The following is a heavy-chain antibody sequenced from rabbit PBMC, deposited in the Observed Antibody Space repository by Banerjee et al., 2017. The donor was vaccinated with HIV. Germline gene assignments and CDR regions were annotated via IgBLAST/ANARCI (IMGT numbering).Heavy chain of an antibody. CDR2: IYAGSSGST. Sequence: QSLEESGGDLVKPGASLTLTCTASGFSFSSSYYMCWVRQAPGKGLEWIASIYAGSSGSTYYASWAKGRFTISKTSSTSVTLQMTSLTAADTAAYFCAREIAIYGYTMDLWGPGTLVTVS. CDR1: GFSFSSSYY. D-gene: IGHD6-1*01. CDR3: AREIAIYGYTMDL. J-gene: IGHJ4*01. V-gene: IGHV1S40*01.